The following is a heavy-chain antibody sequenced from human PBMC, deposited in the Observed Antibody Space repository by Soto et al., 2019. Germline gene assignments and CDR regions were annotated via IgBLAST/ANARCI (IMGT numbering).Heavy chain of an antibody. J-gene: IGHJ4*02. Sequence: GASVKVSCKASGYTFTSYAMHWVRQAPGQRLEWMGWINAGNGNTKYSQKFQGRVTITRDTSASTAYMELSSLRSEDTAVYYCARVQDHYYDSSGYYPFDYWGQGTLVTVSS. D-gene: IGHD3-22*01. V-gene: IGHV1-3*01. CDR1: GYTFTSYA. CDR2: INAGNGNT. CDR3: ARVQDHYYDSSGYYPFDY.